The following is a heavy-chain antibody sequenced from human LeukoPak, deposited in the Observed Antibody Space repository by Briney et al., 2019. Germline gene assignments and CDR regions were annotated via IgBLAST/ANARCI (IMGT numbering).Heavy chain of an antibody. D-gene: IGHD6-19*01. CDR2: INPNSGGT. CDR1: GYTFTGYY. V-gene: IGHV1-2*02. CDR3: ARGPSSGWYNYYYMDV. Sequence: ASVTVSCKASGYTFTGYYMHWVRQAPGQGLEWMGWINPNSGGTNYSQKFQGRVTMTRDTSISTAYMELSRLRSDDTAVYYCARGPSSGWYNYYYMDVWGKGTTVTISS. J-gene: IGHJ6*03.